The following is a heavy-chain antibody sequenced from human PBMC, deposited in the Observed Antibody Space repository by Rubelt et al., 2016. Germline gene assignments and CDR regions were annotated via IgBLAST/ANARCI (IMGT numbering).Heavy chain of an antibody. Sequence: QVQLVQSGAEVKKPGSSVKVSCKASGGTFSSYAISWVRQAPGQGLEWMGIINPSGGSTSYAQKFQGGVTMTSGTSTSTVYMELSSRRSEDTAVYYGARDRNYYDSSGYPDYWGQGTLVTVSS. D-gene: IGHD3-22*01. CDR2: INPSGGST. CDR3: ARDRNYYDSSGYPDY. CDR1: GGTFSSYA. J-gene: IGHJ4*02. V-gene: IGHV1-46*01.